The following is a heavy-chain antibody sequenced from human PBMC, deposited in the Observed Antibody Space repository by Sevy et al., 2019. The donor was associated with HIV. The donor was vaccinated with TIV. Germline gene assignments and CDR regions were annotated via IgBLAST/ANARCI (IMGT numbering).Heavy chain of an antibody. Sequence: GGSLRLSCAASGFPFSSYAMSWVRQAPGKGLEWVATMNQDGTERDYVDSVKGRFTISRDNTKTSLFLQMNSLSAEDTGVYYCVREGLGGFSYSLDCWGQGTLVTVSS. CDR3: VREGLGGFSYSLDC. J-gene: IGHJ4*02. D-gene: IGHD3-16*01. V-gene: IGHV3-7*01. CDR2: MNQDGTER. CDR1: GFPFSSYA.